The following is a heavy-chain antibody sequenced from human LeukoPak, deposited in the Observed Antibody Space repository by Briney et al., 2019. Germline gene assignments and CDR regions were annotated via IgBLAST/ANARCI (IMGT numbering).Heavy chain of an antibody. CDR3: ARQIAAAGYYFDY. Sequence: SETLSLTCTVSGGSLSNYYWSWIRQPPGKGLEWIGYMYYRGRSNYNPSLKSRVTISVDTSKNQFSLKLSSVTAADTAVYYCARQIAAAGYYFDYWGQGTLVTVSS. CDR1: GGSLSNYY. D-gene: IGHD6-13*01. V-gene: IGHV4-59*08. CDR2: MYYRGRS. J-gene: IGHJ4*02.